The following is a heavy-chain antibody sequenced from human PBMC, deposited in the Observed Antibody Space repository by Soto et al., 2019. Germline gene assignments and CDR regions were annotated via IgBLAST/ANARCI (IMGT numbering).Heavy chain of an antibody. D-gene: IGHD3-3*01. V-gene: IGHV3-30-3*01. J-gene: IGHJ6*02. CDR1: GVTFSSYA. CDR3: ARVLGEFWSVYYRNYSYYVMDA. CDR2: ISDDGSNK. Sequence: GGSLRLSCAASGVTFSSYAMHWVRQAPGKGLEWVAVISDDGSNKYYADSVKGRFTISRDNCKNTLYLQMNSLRAADTAVYYCARVLGEFWSVYYRNYSYYVMDAWGQGTTVTVSS.